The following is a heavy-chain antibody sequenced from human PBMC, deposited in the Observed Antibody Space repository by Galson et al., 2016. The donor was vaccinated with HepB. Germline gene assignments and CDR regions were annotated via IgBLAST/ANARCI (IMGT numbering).Heavy chain of an antibody. D-gene: IGHD3-16*01. CDR2: ISYDGSNT. Sequence: SLRLSCAASGFSFNTHAMNWVRQAPGKGLEWVAVISYDGSNTNYAHSVKGRFTISRDNSKNTLYLEMKSLKTEDTAVYFCARDLFLGGPVRDPWGQGTLVIVSS. V-gene: IGHV3-30-3*01. J-gene: IGHJ5*02. CDR1: GFSFNTHA. CDR3: ARDLFLGGPVRDP.